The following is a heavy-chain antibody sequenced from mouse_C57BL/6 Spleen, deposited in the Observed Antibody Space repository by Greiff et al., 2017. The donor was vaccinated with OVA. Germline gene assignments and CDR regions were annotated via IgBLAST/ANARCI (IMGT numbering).Heavy chain of an antibody. CDR1: GFNIKDDY. V-gene: IGHV14-4*01. J-gene: IGHJ4*01. Sequence: EVMLVESGAELVRPGASVKLSCTASGFNIKDDYMHWVKQRPEQGLEWIGWIDPENGDTEYASKFQGKATITADTSSNTAYLQLSSLTSAVTAVSYCTTGPLWGDYWGQGPSVTVSS. D-gene: IGHD6-1*01. CDR3: TTGPLWGDY. CDR2: IDPENGDT.